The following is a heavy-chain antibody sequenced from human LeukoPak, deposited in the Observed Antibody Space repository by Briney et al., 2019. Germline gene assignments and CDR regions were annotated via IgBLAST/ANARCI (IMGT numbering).Heavy chain of an antibody. CDR1: GFTFSSYA. CDR2: ISGSGGST. D-gene: IGHD6-19*01. Sequence: GGSLRLSCAASGFTFSSYAMSWVRQAPGKGLEWVSAISGSGGSTYYADSVKGRFTISRDNSKNTLYLQMNSLRAEDTAVYYRAKVSVAGTYTFDYWGQGTLVTVSS. V-gene: IGHV3-23*01. J-gene: IGHJ4*02. CDR3: AKVSVAGTYTFDY.